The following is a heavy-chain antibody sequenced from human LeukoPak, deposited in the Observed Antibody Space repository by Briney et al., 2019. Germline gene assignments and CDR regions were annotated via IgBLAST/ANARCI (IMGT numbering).Heavy chain of an antibody. V-gene: IGHV4-59*01. D-gene: IGHD2-2*01. Sequence: PSGTLSLTCTVSGGSISSYYWNWIRQPPGKGLEWIGYIYYSGTTNYNPPLKGRVTISVDTSKNQFSLKLSSVTAADTAVYYCARVTCTSTSCYRKDAFDIWGQGTMVTVSS. CDR3: ARVTCTSTSCYRKDAFDI. J-gene: IGHJ3*02. CDR2: IYYSGTT. CDR1: GGSISSYY.